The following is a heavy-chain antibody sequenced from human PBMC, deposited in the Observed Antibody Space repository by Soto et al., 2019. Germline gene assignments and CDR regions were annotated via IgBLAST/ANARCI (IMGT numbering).Heavy chain of an antibody. D-gene: IGHD5-18*01. CDR1: GGSISSGNW. J-gene: IGHJ4*02. V-gene: IGHV4-4*02. CDR2: IFHSGST. CDR3: ASHRGNTYGPYDY. Sequence: VQLQESGPGLVKPSGTLSLSCAVSGGSISSGNWWSWVRQFPEKGLEWIGEIFHSGSTNHNPSLKSRVIIPVDNSKNQFSLKLSSVTAADTAVYYCASHRGNTYGPYDYWGQGTLVTVSS.